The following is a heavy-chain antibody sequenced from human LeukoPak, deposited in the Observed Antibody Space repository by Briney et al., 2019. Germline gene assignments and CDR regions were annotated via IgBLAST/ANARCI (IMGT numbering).Heavy chain of an antibody. D-gene: IGHD1-26*01. CDR2: ISYDGSNK. CDR3: ARDGLVGVYYFDY. V-gene: IGHV3-30*04. CDR1: GFTFNSYA. J-gene: IGHJ4*02. Sequence: GGSLRLSCAASGFTFNSYAMTWVRQAPGKGLEWVAVISYDGSNKYYADSVKGRFTISRDNSKNTLYLQMNSLRAEDTAVYYCARDGLVGVYYFDYWGQGTLVTVSS.